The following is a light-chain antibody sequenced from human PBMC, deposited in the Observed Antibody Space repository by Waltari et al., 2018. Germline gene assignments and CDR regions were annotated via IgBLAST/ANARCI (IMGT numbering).Light chain of an antibody. J-gene: IGLJ1*01. V-gene: IGLV1-40*01. CDR2: GNN. CDR1: SSNIGAGYD. CDR3: QSYDSLSGSKV. Sequence: QSILTQPASVSGAPGQRVPISCTGSSSNIGAGYDLQWYQQLPGTAPKLLIYGNNNRPSGVPDRFSGSKSGTSASLAITGLQVEDEADYYCQSYDSLSGSKVFGTGTKVTVL.